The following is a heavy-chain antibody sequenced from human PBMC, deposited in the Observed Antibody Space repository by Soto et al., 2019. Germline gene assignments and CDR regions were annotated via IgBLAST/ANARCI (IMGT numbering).Heavy chain of an antibody. J-gene: IGHJ4*02. Sequence: PGGSLRLSCAASGFTFSNYGMHWVRQAPGKGLEWVAIIWHDGNNKYYADSVRGRFIISRDNSKNRLYLQMNSLRAEDTAVYYCAKDGEVVITTYYFDYWGQGTLVTVSS. D-gene: IGHD3-22*01. V-gene: IGHV3-33*06. CDR3: AKDGEVVITTYYFDY. CDR2: IWHDGNNK. CDR1: GFTFSNYG.